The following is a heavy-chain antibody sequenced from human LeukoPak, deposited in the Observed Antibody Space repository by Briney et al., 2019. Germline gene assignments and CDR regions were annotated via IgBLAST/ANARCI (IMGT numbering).Heavy chain of an antibody. Sequence: ASVKVSCKASGYTFSNYDINWVRQATGQGLEWMGWMNPKSGNTGYAQNFQGRITMTRNSSKSTSYMELSSLRSEDTAVYYCARASRTYFGDYLYYFDSWGQGTLVTVSS. CDR2: MNPKSGNT. CDR3: ARASRTYFGDYLYYFDS. D-gene: IGHD4-17*01. CDR1: GYTFSNYD. J-gene: IGHJ4*02. V-gene: IGHV1-8*01.